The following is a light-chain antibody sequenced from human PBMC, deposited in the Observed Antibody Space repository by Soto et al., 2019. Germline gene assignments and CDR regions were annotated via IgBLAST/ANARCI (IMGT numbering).Light chain of an antibody. J-gene: IGLJ3*02. CDR3: QTWGTGNWV. V-gene: IGLV4-69*01. CDR2: LNSDGSH. Sequence: QLVLTQSPSASASLGASVKLTCALSSGHSNYAIAWHQQQPEKGPRYLMKLNSDGSHTKGDEIPDRFSGSSSGAERYLTISSLQSEDEADYYCQTWGTGNWVFGGGTKLTVL. CDR1: SGHSNYA.